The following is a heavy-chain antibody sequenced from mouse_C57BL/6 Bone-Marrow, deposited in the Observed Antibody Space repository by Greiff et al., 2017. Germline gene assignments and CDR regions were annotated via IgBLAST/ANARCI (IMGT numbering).Heavy chain of an antibody. CDR1: GFSLTSYG. CDR2: IWSGGST. CDR3: AGNCDYYAMDY. J-gene: IGHJ4*01. V-gene: IGHV2-2*01. Sequence: QVQLKQSGPGLVQPSQSLSITCTVSGFSLTSYGVHWVRQSPGKGLEWLGVIWSGGSTDCNAAFISRLSISKDNSKSQVFFKMNSLQADDTAIYYCAGNCDYYAMDYWGQGTSVTVSS.